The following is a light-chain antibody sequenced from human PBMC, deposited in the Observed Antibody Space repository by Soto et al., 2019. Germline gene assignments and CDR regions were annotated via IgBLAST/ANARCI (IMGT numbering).Light chain of an antibody. CDR2: GAS. CDR3: QQYNNWPIT. V-gene: IGKV3-15*01. J-gene: IGKJ5*01. CDR1: QSVSSN. Sequence: EIVMTQSPATLSVSPGESATLSGRASQSVSSNLAWYQQKPGQAPRLLIYGASTRATGIPARFSGSGSGTEFTLTISSLQSEDFAVYYCQQYNNWPITVGQGTRLDIK.